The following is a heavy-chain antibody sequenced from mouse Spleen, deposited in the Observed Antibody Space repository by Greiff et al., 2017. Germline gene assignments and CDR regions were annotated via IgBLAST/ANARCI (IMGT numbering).Heavy chain of an antibody. CDR2: INPYNGGT. J-gene: IGHJ1*01. D-gene: IGHD2-3*01. CDR3: ASWLLGDFDV. V-gene: IGHV1-19*01. CDR1: GYTFTDYY. Sequence: EVQLQQSGPVLVKPGASVKMSCKASGYTFTDYYMNWVKQSHGKSLEWIGVINPYNGGTSYNQKFKGKATLTVDKSSSTAYMELNSLTSEDSAVYYCASWLLGDFDVWGAGTTVTVSS.